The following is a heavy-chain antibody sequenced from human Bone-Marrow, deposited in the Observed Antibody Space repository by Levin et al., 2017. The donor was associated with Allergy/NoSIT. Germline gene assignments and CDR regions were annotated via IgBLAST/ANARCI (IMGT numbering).Heavy chain of an antibody. CDR3: VNNLGRAFDI. CDR1: GLSLTTSEEG. V-gene: IGHV2-5*02. D-gene: IGHD1-26*01. Sequence: SGPTLVKPTQTLTLTCSFSGLSLTTSEEGLGWVRQPPGKTLEWLALIHGDGDQRYSPSLKSRLTITRDSYKKQVVLVMTNVDPVDTATYYCVNNLGRAFDIWGQGTTVTVTS. CDR2: IHGDGDQ. J-gene: IGHJ3*02.